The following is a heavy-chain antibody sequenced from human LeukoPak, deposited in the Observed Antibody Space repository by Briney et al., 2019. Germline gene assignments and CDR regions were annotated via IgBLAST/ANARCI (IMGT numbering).Heavy chain of an antibody. Sequence: GGSLRLSCAASGFTFSSYSMNWVRQAPGKGLEWVSSISSSSSYIYYADSVKGRFTISRDNAKNSLYLQMNSLRAEDTAVYYCASDRIEGYFDWFGDLIWWGQGTLVTVSS. CDR3: ASDRIEGYFDWFGDLIW. J-gene: IGHJ4*02. CDR1: GFTFSSYS. CDR2: ISSSSSYI. D-gene: IGHD3-9*01. V-gene: IGHV3-21*01.